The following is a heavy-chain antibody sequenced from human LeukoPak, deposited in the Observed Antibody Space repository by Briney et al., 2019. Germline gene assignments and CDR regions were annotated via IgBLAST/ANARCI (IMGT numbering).Heavy chain of an antibody. CDR1: GFTFSSFA. D-gene: IGHD3-22*01. J-gene: IGHJ4*02. CDR3: AKDYSPQIVAQNYFDC. V-gene: IGHV3-23*01. Sequence: PGGSLTLSCAASGFTFSSFAMSWVRQAPGKGLEWVSAISGSGGSTYYADSVKGRFTISRDNSKNTLYLQMNSLRAEDTAVYYCAKDYSPQIVAQNYFDCWGQGVLVTVSS. CDR2: ISGSGGST.